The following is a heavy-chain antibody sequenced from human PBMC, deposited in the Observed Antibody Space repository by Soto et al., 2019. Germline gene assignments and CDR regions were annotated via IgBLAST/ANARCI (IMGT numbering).Heavy chain of an antibody. CDR2: ISAYNGNT. CDR3: ARPYYYGSGSYPDY. D-gene: IGHD3-10*01. V-gene: IGHV1-18*04. CDR1: GYTFTSYG. J-gene: IGHJ4*02. Sequence: GASVKVSCKASGYTFTSYGISWVREAPGQGLEWMGWISAYNGNTNYAQKLQGRVTMTTDTSTSTAYMELRSLGSDDTAVYYCARPYYYGSGSYPDYWGQGTLVTVSS.